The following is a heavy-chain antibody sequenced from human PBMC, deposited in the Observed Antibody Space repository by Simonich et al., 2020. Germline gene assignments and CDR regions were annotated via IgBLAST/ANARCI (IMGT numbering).Heavy chain of an antibody. Sequence: QGQLQQWGAGRLKPSETLSPTCALYGGTFSGDYGSWIRQPPGKGLEWTGEINPSGSTNHYPALKSRVTTSVATSKNQFSLKLRSETAADTAVYYCARGLIGGSYYYWGQGTLVTVSS. CDR3: ARGLIGGSYYY. D-gene: IGHD1-26*01. CDR1: GGTFSGDY. V-gene: IGHV4-34*01. J-gene: IGHJ4*02. CDR2: INPSGST.